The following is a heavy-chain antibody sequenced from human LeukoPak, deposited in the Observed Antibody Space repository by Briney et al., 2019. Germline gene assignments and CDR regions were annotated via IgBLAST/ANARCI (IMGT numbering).Heavy chain of an antibody. Sequence: GRSLRLSCAASGFTFSSYGMHWVRQAPGKGLEWVAVIWYDGSNKYYADSVKGRFTFSRDNSKNTLYLQMNSLRAEDTAVYYCAIGFDDSSGYYFDYWGQGTLVTVSS. CDR1: GFTFSSYG. J-gene: IGHJ4*02. D-gene: IGHD3-22*01. V-gene: IGHV3-33*01. CDR2: IWYDGSNK. CDR3: AIGFDDSSGYYFDY.